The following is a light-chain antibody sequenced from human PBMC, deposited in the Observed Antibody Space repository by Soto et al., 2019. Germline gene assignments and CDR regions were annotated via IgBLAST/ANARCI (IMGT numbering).Light chain of an antibody. V-gene: IGKV3-15*01. J-gene: IGKJ2*01. CDR3: QQYNNWPMYT. Sequence: EIVMTQSPATLSVSPGERATLSCRASQSVSSNLAWYQQKPGQAPRLLIYGPSTRATGIPARFSCSGSGTEFTLTISSLQSEDFAVYYCQQYNNWPMYTFGQGTKLEIK. CDR2: GPS. CDR1: QSVSSN.